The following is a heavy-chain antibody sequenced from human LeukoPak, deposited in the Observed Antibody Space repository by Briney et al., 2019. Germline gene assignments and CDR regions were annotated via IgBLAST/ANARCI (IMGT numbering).Heavy chain of an antibody. CDR1: GCSISSYY. D-gene: IGHD5-12*01. V-gene: IGHV4-59*08. Sequence: SETLSLTYTVSGCSISSYYWSWIRQPPGKGLEWIGYIYYSGSTNYNPSLKSRVTISVDTSKNQFSLKLSSVTAADTAVYYCARGYSGYDRYFDYWGQGTLVTVSS. CDR2: IYYSGST. J-gene: IGHJ4*02. CDR3: ARGYSGYDRYFDY.